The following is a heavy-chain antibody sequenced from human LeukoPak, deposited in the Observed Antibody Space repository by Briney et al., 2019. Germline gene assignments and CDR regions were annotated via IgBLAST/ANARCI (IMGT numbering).Heavy chain of an antibody. D-gene: IGHD1-26*01. V-gene: IGHV3-7*01. Sequence: GGSLRLCCAASGFTFNNYWMSWVRQAPGKGLEWVANIKQDGSERYSVDSVKGRFTISRDNAKNSLYLQMKSLRAEDTAVYYCARYSGSYHGFDYWGQGTLVTVSS. J-gene: IGHJ4*02. CDR3: ARYSGSYHGFDY. CDR2: IKQDGSER. CDR1: GFTFNNYW.